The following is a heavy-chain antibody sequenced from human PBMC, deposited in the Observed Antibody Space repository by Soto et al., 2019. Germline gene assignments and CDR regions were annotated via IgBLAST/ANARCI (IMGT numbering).Heavy chain of an antibody. D-gene: IGHD3-10*01. CDR3: AKDGPGSGSYYNVPYNWFDP. CDR2: ISGSGDST. V-gene: IGHV3-23*01. CDR1: GFTFSTYA. J-gene: IGHJ5*02. Sequence: GGSLRLSCAASGFTFSTYAMNWVRQAPGKGLEWVSAISGSGDSTYYADSVKGRFTISRDNSKNTLYLQMNSLRAEDTAVYYCAKDGPGSGSYYNVPYNWFDPWGQGTLVTVSS.